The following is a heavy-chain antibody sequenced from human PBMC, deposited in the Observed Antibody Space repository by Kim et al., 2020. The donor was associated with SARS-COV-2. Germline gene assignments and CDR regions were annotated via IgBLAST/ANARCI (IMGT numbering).Heavy chain of an antibody. D-gene: IGHD3-10*01. CDR1: GFTFSSYE. V-gene: IGHV3-48*03. CDR3: ARKIGAFRTLYGSGSYSGMDV. J-gene: IGHJ6*02. CDR2: ISSSGSTI. Sequence: GGSLRLSCAASGFTFSSYEMNWVRQAPGKGLEWVSYISSSGSTIYYADSVKGRFTISRDNAKNSLYLQMNSLRAEDTAVYYCARKIGAFRTLYGSGSYSGMDVGGQGTTVTFSS.